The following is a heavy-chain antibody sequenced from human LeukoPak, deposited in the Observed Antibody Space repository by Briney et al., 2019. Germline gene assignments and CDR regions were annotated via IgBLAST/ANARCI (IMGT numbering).Heavy chain of an antibody. CDR3: AKGGEGGLDY. Sequence: GGSLRLSCAASGFTFSRFGMHWVRQAPGTGLEWVAVIWYDGSKIYYADSVKGRFTISRDNYRNTLYLQMNSLRAEDTAVYYCAKGGEGGLDYWGQGTLVTVSS. V-gene: IGHV3-33*06. CDR1: GFTFSRFG. D-gene: IGHD3-10*01. CDR2: IWYDGSKI. J-gene: IGHJ4*02.